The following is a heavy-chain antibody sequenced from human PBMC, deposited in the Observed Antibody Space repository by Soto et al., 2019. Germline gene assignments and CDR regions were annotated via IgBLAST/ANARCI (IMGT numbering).Heavy chain of an antibody. D-gene: IGHD3-10*01. V-gene: IGHV3-23*01. Sequence: PGGSLRLSCAASGVTFSSYAMSWVRQAPGKGLEWVSGISGGVGSTYYADSVKGRFTISRDNSKNTLYLQMNSLRAEDTAVYYCARGGTMAHDYWGQGTLVTVSS. CDR1: GVTFSSYA. J-gene: IGHJ4*02. CDR3: ARGGTMAHDY. CDR2: ISGGVGST.